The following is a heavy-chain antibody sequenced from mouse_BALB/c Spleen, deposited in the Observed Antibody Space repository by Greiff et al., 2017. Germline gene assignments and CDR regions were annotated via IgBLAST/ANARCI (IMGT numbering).Heavy chain of an antibody. CDR2: ISSGGSYT. CDR1: GFTFSSYA. J-gene: IGHJ1*01. CDR3: ARHYGNYWYFDV. Sequence: EVKLVESGGDLVKPGGSLKLSCAASGFTFSSYAMSWVRQSPEKRLEWVAEISSGGSYTYYPDTVTGRFTISRDNAKNTLYLEMSSLRSEDTAMYYCARHYGNYWYFDVWGAGTTVTVSS. D-gene: IGHD2-1*01. V-gene: IGHV5-9-4*01.